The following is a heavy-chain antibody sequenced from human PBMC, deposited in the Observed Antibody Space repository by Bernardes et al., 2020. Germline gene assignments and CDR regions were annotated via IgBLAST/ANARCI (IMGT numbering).Heavy chain of an antibody. D-gene: IGHD2-15*01. CDR1: VWSFSGYY. V-gene: IGHV4-34*01. CDR2: ITHSGNT. J-gene: IGHJ6*02. Sequence: SETLSLTCAFYVWSFSGYYWSWIRQPPGKGLEWIGVITHSGNTNYNPSLKSRVTISVDTSKSQSSLNLSSVTAADTAVYYCARQPGDAEVVSATDDYYYYYGMDVWGQGTTVTVSS. CDR3: ARQPGDAEVVSATDDYYYYYGMDV.